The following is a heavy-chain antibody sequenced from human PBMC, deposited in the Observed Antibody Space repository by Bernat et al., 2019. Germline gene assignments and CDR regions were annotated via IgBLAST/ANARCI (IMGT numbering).Heavy chain of an antibody. CDR1: GFTFRSYA. D-gene: IGHD3-10*01. Sequence: QVQLVESGGVVVQPGRSLRLSCAASGFTFRSYAMHWVRQAPGKGLEWVAVISYDGSNQYHADSVKGRFTISRDNSKNTLYLQMNSLRAEDTAVYYCARVSGYYGSGSYTYYYYGMDVWGQGTTVTVSS. CDR3: ARVSGYYGSGSYTYYYYGMDV. V-gene: IGHV3-30-3*01. J-gene: IGHJ6*02. CDR2: ISYDGSNQ.